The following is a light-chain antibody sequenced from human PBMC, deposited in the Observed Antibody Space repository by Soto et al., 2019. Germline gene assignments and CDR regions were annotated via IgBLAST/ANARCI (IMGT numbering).Light chain of an antibody. V-gene: IGLV2-8*01. Sequence: QSALTQPPSASGSPGQSVTISCTGTSSDIGGYDSVSWYQQHPGRAPKLMIYEASKRPSGVPDRFSGSKSANTASLTVSGLQAEDEADYYCTSYAGSNNLYVFGTGTKLTVL. CDR2: EAS. J-gene: IGLJ1*01. CDR3: TSYAGSNNLYV. CDR1: SSDIGGYDS.